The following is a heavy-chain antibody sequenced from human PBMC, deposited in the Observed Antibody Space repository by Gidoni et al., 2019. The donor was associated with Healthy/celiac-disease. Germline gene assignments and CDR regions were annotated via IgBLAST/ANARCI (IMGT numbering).Heavy chain of an antibody. J-gene: IGHJ4*02. Sequence: QVQLVESGGGVVQPGRSLRLSCAASGFTFSSYGMHWVRQAPGKGLEWVAVISYDGSNKYYADSEKGRFTISRDNSKNTLYLQMNSLRAEDTAVYYCAKDPGTGETLYYYFDYWGQGTLVTASS. V-gene: IGHV3-30*18. CDR1: GFTFSSYG. CDR2: ISYDGSNK. CDR3: AKDPGTGETLYYYFDY. D-gene: IGHD7-27*01.